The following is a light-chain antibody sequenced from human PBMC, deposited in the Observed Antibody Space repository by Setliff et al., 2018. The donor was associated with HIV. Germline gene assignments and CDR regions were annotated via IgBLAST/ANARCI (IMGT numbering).Light chain of an antibody. Sequence: QSVLTQPPSVSGAPGQRVTISCTGSSSNSGAGYDVHWYQQLPGTAPKLLIYGNNNRPSVVPDRFSGSKSGTSASLAITGLQAEDEADYYCQSYDNSLSGSGVFGTGTKVTVL. J-gene: IGLJ1*01. CDR1: SSNSGAGYD. V-gene: IGLV1-40*01. CDR2: GNN. CDR3: QSYDNSLSGSGV.